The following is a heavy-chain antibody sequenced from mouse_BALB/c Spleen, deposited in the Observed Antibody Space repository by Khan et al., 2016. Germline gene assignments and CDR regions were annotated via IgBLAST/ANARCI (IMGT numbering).Heavy chain of an antibody. CDR3: ARSSSGYWYYFDY. D-gene: IGHD3-1*01. CDR1: GYSITSHYS. J-gene: IGHJ2*01. CDR2: IYYSGST. V-gene: IGHV3-1*02. Sequence: EVKLEVSGPDLVKPSQSLSLTCTVTGYSITSHYSWHWIRHFPGNKLEWMGYIYYSGSTNYNPSLKSRISFTRDTSKNQFFLQLNSVTTEDTATYNGARSSSGYWYYFDYWGQGTTLTVSS.